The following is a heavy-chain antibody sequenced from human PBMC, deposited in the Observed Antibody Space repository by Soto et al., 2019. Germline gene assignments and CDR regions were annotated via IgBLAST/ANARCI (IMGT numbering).Heavy chain of an antibody. Sequence: GESLKISCAASGFTFSSYGMHWVRQAPGKGLEWVAVISYDGSNKYYADSVKGRFTISRDNSKNTLYLQMNSLRAEDTAVYYCAKDLNSGYDRANWFDPWGQGTLVTVSS. CDR2: ISYDGSNK. D-gene: IGHD5-12*01. J-gene: IGHJ5*02. V-gene: IGHV3-30*18. CDR3: AKDLNSGYDRANWFDP. CDR1: GFTFSSYG.